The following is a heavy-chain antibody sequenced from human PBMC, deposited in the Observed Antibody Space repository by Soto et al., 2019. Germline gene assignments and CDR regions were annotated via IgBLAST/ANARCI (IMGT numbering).Heavy chain of an antibody. Sequence: QVHLVQSGAEVKKPGASVKVSCKASGYTFTSYGITWVRQAPGQGLEWMGWISAHNGNTDYAQKLQGRVIVTRDTSTSTAYMALRSLRSDDTALYYGARGRYGDYWGQGALVTVSS. CDR1: GYTFTSYG. J-gene: IGHJ4*02. D-gene: IGHD1-1*01. V-gene: IGHV1-18*01. CDR3: ARGRYGDY. CDR2: ISAHNGNT.